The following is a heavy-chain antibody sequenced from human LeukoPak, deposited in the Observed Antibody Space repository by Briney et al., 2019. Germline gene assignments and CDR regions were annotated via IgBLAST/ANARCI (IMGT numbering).Heavy chain of an antibody. CDR2: INHSGST. D-gene: IGHD3-22*01. Sequence: SETLSLTCAVYGGSFSGYYWSWIRQPPGKGLEWIGEINHSGSTNYNPSLKSRVTISVDTSKNQFSLKLSSVTAADTAVYYCARVMFVPRSGYYGGFDYWGQGTLVTVSS. J-gene: IGHJ4*02. V-gene: IGHV4-34*01. CDR1: GGSFSGYY. CDR3: ARVMFVPRSGYYGGFDY.